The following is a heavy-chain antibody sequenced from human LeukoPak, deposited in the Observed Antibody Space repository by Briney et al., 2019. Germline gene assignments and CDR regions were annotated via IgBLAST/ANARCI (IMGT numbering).Heavy chain of an antibody. CDR2: ISWNGGVT. J-gene: IGHJ2*01. V-gene: IGHV3-9*01. CDR3: AKDIRSSTSRSQGFDL. CDR1: GFTFDEYA. Sequence: PGRSLRLSCAASGFTFDEYAMYWVRQAPGKGLEWVSGISWNGGVTGYADSVKGRFTISRDNAKNSLYLQMNSLRAEDTALYYCAKDIRSSTSRSQGFDLWGRGTLVTVSS. D-gene: IGHD2-2*01.